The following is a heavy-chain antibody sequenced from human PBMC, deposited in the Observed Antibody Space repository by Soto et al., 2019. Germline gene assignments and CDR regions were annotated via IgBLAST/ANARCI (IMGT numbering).Heavy chain of an antibody. CDR1: GFTFDDYA. Sequence: EVQLVESGGGLVQPGRSLRLSCAASGFTFDDYAMHWVRQAPGKGLEWVSGISWNSGSIGYADSVKGRFTNSRDNAKNSLYLQMNSLRAEDTALYYCAKEHYDFWSGYLSYYFDYWGQGTLVTVSS. V-gene: IGHV3-9*01. J-gene: IGHJ4*02. CDR2: ISWNSGSI. D-gene: IGHD3-3*01. CDR3: AKEHYDFWSGYLSYYFDY.